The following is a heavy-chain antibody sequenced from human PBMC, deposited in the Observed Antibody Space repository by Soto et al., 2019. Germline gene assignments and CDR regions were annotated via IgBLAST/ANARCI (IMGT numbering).Heavy chain of an antibody. CDR3: GRGSGLNLLDP. D-gene: IGHD3-10*01. CDR2: INAGNGNT. CDR1: GYTFTNYA. J-gene: IGHJ5*02. Sequence: ASVKVSCKASGYTFTNYAMHWVRQAPGQRLEWMGWINAGNGNTKYSQKFQGRVTITRDTSASTAYMELSSLRSEDTAVDYCGRGSGLNLLDPWGQGSLVTVSS. V-gene: IGHV1-3*01.